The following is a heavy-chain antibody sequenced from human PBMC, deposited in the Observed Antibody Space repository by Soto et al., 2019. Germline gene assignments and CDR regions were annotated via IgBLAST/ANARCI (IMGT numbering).Heavy chain of an antibody. CDR3: AKYRMGAGVRGYFDY. V-gene: IGHV3-30*18. J-gene: IGHJ4*02. D-gene: IGHD3-10*01. CDR2: ISYDGSNK. Sequence: QVQLLESGGGVVQPGKSLRLSCAGSGFTFSNYGMDWFRQAPGKGLEWVAVISYDGSNKYYADSVKGRFTISRDNCQEALYLQMSGLRADDTAVYYCAKYRMGAGVRGYFDYWGQGTLVTVSS. CDR1: GFTFSNYG.